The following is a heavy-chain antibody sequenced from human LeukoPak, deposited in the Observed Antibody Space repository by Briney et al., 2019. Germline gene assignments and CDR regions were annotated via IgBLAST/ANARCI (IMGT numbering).Heavy chain of an antibody. Sequence: GGSLRLSCTASGFTFGDYAMSWFRQAPGKGLEWVGFIRSRADGGTTEYAASVKGRFTISRDDSKGIAYLQMNSLKTEDTAVYYCTGQYTLLAFHIWGQGTMVTVSS. V-gene: IGHV3-49*03. CDR2: IRSRADGGTT. CDR3: TGQYTLLAFHI. D-gene: IGHD2-2*02. CDR1: GFTFGDYA. J-gene: IGHJ3*02.